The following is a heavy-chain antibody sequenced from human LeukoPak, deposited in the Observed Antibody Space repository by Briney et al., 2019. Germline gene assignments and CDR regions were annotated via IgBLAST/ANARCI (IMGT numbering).Heavy chain of an antibody. CDR3: ARDSYVLRYFDWLSHAPYGMDV. CDR2: IWYDGSNK. Sequence: GGSLRLSCATSGFTFRSHAMHWVRQAPGKGLEWVAVIWYDGSNKYYADSVKGRFTISRDNSKNTLYLQMNSLRAEDTAVYYCARDSYVLRYFDWLSHAPYGMDVWGQGTTVTVAS. CDR1: GFTFRSHA. D-gene: IGHD3-9*01. V-gene: IGHV3-33*01. J-gene: IGHJ6*02.